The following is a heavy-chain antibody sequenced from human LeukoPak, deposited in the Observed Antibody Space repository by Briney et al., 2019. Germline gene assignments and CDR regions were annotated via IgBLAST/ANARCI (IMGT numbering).Heavy chain of an antibody. V-gene: IGHV1-2*02. CDR2: INPNSGGT. CDR1: GYTLTELS. CDR3: ARDNDIAVAGPHYYYYYGMDV. J-gene: IGHJ6*02. Sequence: VASVKVSCKVSGYTLTELSMHWVRQAPGQGLEWMGWINPNSGGTNYAQKFQGRVTMTRDTSISTAYMELSRLRSDDTAVYYCARDNDIAVAGPHYYYYYGMDVWGQGTTVTVSS. D-gene: IGHD6-19*01.